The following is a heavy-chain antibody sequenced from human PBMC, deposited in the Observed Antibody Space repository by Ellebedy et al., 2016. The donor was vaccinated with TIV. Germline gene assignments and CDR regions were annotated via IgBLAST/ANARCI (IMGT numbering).Heavy chain of an antibody. V-gene: IGHV3-7*01. CDR3: ARRGSYGDYAVEINSWFDT. D-gene: IGHD4-17*01. CDR2: IYQDGSQI. Sequence: GGSLRLSCAASGFSFRSYWMTWVRQAPGKGLEWVANIYQDGSQIYYADSVKGRFTISRDNADNSLFLQMNSLRAEDTAVYYCARRGSYGDYAVEINSWFDTWGRGTLVAVSS. CDR1: GFSFRSYW. J-gene: IGHJ5*02.